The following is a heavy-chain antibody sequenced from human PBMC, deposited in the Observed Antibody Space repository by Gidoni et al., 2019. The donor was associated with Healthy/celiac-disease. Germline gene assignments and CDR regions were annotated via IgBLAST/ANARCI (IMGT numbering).Heavy chain of an antibody. V-gene: IGHV4-39*01. Sequence: HLQLQESGPGLVKPSETLSLTCTVSGGSISSSSYYWGWIRQPPGKGLEWIGSIYYSGSTYYNPSLKSRVTISVDTSKNQFSLKLSSVTAADTAVYYCARLGRLPIVGGGFDYWGQGTLVTVSS. CDR3: ARLGRLPIVGGGFDY. J-gene: IGHJ4*02. D-gene: IGHD3-22*01. CDR2: IYYSGST. CDR1: GGSISSSSYY.